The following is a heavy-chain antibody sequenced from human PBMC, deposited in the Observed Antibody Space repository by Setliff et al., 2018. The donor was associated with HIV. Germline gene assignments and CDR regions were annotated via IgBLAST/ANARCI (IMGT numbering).Heavy chain of an antibody. Sequence: SETLSLTCTVSGDSISSDFYWGWIRQPPGRGLEWIGSIYHSGNTYYMPSLQSRVTISVDTSMNQFSLKLTSVTAADTAVYYCAREVDVVTTSDAFDIWGQGTMVTVSS. CDR2: IYHSGNT. CDR3: AREVDVVTTSDAFDI. CDR1: GDSISSDFY. J-gene: IGHJ3*02. V-gene: IGHV4-38-2*02. D-gene: IGHD2-21*02.